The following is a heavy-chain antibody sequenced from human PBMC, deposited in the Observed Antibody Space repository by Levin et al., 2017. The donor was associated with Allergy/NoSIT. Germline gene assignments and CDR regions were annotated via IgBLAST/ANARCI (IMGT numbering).Heavy chain of an antibody. CDR2: IYYSGST. D-gene: IGHD6-19*01. Sequence: SQTLSLTCTVPGGSISSYYWSWIRQPPGKGLEWIGYIYYSGSTNYNPSLKSRVTISVDTSKNQFSLKLSSVTAADTAVYYCARHSSGWYEGVDYWGQGTLVTVSS. CDR1: GGSISSYY. J-gene: IGHJ4*02. V-gene: IGHV4-59*01. CDR3: ARHSSGWYEGVDY.